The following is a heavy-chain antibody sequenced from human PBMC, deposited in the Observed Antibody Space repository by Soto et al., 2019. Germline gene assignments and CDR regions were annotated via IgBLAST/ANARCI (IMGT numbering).Heavy chain of an antibody. CDR3: AREDGGPDSSGYAFNI. V-gene: IGHV1-2*02. D-gene: IGHD3-22*01. J-gene: IGHJ3*02. Sequence: QVQLVQSGAEVKKPGASVKVSCKASGYTFAAYYIHWVRQAPGQGLEWMGWIDPNTGDTNSAQKFQSRVTMTRDTSINTAYMELSSLKSDDTAVYSSAREDGGPDSSGYAFNIWGQGTMVAVSS. CDR1: GYTFAAYY. CDR2: IDPNTGDT.